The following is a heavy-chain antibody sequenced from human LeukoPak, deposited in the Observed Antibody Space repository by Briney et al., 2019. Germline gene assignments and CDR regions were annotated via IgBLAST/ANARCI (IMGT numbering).Heavy chain of an antibody. Sequence: GGSLRLSCAASGFTFSSYAMSWVRQAPGKGLEWVSAISGSGGSTYYADSVKGRFTISRDNSKNTLYLQMNSLRAEDTAVYYCAKVSPPTYDSSGYYSGWGQGTLVTVSS. CDR3: AKVSPPTYDSSGYYSG. V-gene: IGHV3-23*01. J-gene: IGHJ4*02. CDR2: ISGSGGST. D-gene: IGHD3-22*01. CDR1: GFTFSSYA.